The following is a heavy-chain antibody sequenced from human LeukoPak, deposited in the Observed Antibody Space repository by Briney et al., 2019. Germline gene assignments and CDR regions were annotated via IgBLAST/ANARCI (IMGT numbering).Heavy chain of an antibody. CDR2: ISSNGGST. CDR3: ARGSAVILRFGEPQLGY. V-gene: IGHV3-64*01. CDR1: GFTLSSYA. J-gene: IGHJ4*02. D-gene: IGHD3-10*01. Sequence: GRSLRLSCAASGFTLSSYAMHWVRQAPGKGLEYVSAISSNGGSTYYANSVKGRFTISRDNSKNTLYLQMGSLRAEDMAVYYCARGSAVILRFGEPQLGYWRQGTLVTVSP.